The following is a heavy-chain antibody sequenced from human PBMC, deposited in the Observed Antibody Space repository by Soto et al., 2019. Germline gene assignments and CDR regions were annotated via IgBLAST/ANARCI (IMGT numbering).Heavy chain of an antibody. CDR1: GGSISSYY. J-gene: IGHJ5*02. D-gene: IGHD3-10*01. Sequence: SETLSLTCTVSGGSISSYYWSWIRQPPGKGLEWIGYIYYSGSTNYNPSLKSRGTISVDTSKNQFSLKLSSVTAADTAVYFCARGRGGYYYGSGSYSMWFDPWGQGTLVTVS. CDR2: IYYSGST. V-gene: IGHV4-59*01. CDR3: ARGRGGYYYGSGSYSMWFDP.